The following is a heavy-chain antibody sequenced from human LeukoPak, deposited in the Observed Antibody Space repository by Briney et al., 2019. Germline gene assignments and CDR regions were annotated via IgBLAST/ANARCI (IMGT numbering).Heavy chain of an antibody. Sequence: PGRSLRLSCAASGFTFSSYGMHWVRQAPGKGLEWVAVISYDGSNKYYADSVKGRFTISRDNSKNTLYLQMNSLRAEDTAVYYCAKDLWFNYYYGMDVWGQGTTVTASS. CDR1: GFTFSSYG. J-gene: IGHJ6*02. CDR2: ISYDGSNK. V-gene: IGHV3-30*18. CDR3: AKDLWFNYYYGMDV. D-gene: IGHD2-21*01.